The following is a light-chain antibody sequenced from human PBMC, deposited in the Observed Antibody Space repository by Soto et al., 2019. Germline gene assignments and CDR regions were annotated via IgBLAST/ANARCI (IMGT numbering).Light chain of an antibody. V-gene: IGLV1-40*01. Sequence: QSVLSQPPSGSGAAGQRVTISCTGNNSNLGAGYDVHWYQQLPGAAPKLVIFGNRNRPSGVPERFSGSKSGTSASLAITGLQAEDEADYYCQAYDYSLTPFVFGGATKVTV. CDR1: NSNLGAGYD. J-gene: IGLJ3*02. CDR2: GNR. CDR3: QAYDYSLTPFV.